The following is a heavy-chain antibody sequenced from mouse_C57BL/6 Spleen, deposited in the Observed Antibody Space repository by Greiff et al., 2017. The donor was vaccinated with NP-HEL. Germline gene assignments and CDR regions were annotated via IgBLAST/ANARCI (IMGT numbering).Heavy chain of an antibody. CDR1: GYTFTSYW. J-gene: IGHJ1*03. Sequence: QVQLQQPGAELVRPGSSVKLSCKASGYTFTSYWMHWVKQRPIQGLEWIGNIDPSDSATHYNQKFKDKATLTVDKSSSTAYMQLSSLTSEDSAVYYCAREEIYYYGSSHWYFDVWGTGTTVTVSS. D-gene: IGHD1-1*01. CDR3: AREEIYYYGSSHWYFDV. V-gene: IGHV1-52*01. CDR2: IDPSDSAT.